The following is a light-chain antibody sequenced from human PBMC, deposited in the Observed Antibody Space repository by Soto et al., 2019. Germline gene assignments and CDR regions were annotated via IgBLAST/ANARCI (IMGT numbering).Light chain of an antibody. CDR2: AAS. CDR1: RSILGSSGYNY. Sequence: TQSPLSLPVTPGEPASISCRSSRSILGSSGYNYLNWFQQKPGEAPKLLIQAASSLQSGVPSRFSGSGSGTDFTLTINSLQPEDFAVYYCQQSYSAPVTFGQGTKL. CDR3: QQSYSAPVT. J-gene: IGKJ2*01. V-gene: IGKV1-39*01.